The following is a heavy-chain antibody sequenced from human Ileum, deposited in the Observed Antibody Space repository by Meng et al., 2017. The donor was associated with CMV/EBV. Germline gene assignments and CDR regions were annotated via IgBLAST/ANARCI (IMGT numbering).Heavy chain of an antibody. CDR2: IYSGGST. V-gene: IGHV3-66*02. D-gene: IGHD3-3*01. J-gene: IGHJ4*02. Sequence: GESLKISCAASGFTVSSNYMSWVRQAPGKGLEWVSGIYSGGSTYYAASVKGRFTISRDNSKNTLYLQMNSQSAEDTAVYYCAREGHYEFWSGYYTGGDYWGQGTLVTVSS. CDR3: AREGHYEFWSGYYTGGDY. CDR1: GFTVSSNY.